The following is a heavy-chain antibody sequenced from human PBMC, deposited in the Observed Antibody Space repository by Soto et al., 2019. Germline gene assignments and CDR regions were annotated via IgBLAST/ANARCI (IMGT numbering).Heavy chain of an antibody. CDR3: AREGIAAAGRRHYYYYYGMDV. CDR2: INHSGST. CDR1: GGSFSGYY. D-gene: IGHD6-13*01. Sequence: QVQLQQWGAGLLKPSETLSLTCAVYGGSFSGYYWSWIRQPPGKGLEWIGEINHSGSTNNNPSLKSRVTISVETSKNQFALKLSSVTAADAAVYYCAREGIAAAGRRHYYYYYGMDVWGQGITVTDSS. V-gene: IGHV4-34*01. J-gene: IGHJ6*02.